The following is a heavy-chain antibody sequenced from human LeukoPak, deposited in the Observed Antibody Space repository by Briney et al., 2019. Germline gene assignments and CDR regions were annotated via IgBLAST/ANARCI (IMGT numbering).Heavy chain of an antibody. CDR2: ISGSGGST. CDR1: GFTFSSYA. CDR3: AKDMRAAWYYDY. J-gene: IGHJ4*02. D-gene: IGHD2-15*01. Sequence: GGSLRLSCVASGFTFSSYAMSWVRQAPGKGLEWVSAISGSGGSTYYADSVKGRFTISRDNSKNTLCLQMNSLRDEDTAVYYCAKDMRAAWYYDYWGQGTLVTVSS. V-gene: IGHV3-23*01.